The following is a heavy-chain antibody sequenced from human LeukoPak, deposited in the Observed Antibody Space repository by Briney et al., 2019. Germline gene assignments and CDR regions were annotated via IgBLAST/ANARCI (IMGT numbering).Heavy chain of an antibody. J-gene: IGHJ4*02. V-gene: IGHV3-33*01. Sequence: GRSLRLSCATSGFTFSRNGMHWVRQAPGKGLEWVAVIWYDGSNKYYADSVKGRFTISRDNSKNTLYLQMNSLRAEDTAVYYCARDLAVADYWGQGTLVTVSS. CDR1: GFTFSRNG. CDR2: IWYDGSNK. D-gene: IGHD6-19*01. CDR3: ARDLAVADY.